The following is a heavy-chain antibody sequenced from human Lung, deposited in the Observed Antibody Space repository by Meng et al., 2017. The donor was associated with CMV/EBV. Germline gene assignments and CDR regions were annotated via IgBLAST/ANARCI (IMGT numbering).Heavy chain of an antibody. J-gene: IGHJ4*02. CDR1: GFFVSSNY. V-gene: IGHV3-66*02. D-gene: IGHD6-13*01. Sequence: LTCAASGFFVSSNYMSWVRQAPGRGLEWVSVLYTGGITYYADSVRGRFTISRDNSKNTVFLQMNSLRPEDTAVYFCARGRSSSWFDYWGQGTLVTVSS. CDR3: ARGRSSSWFDY. CDR2: LYTGGIT.